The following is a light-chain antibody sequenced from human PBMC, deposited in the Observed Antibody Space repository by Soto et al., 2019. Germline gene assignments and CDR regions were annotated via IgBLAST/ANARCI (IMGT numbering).Light chain of an antibody. CDR3: QQTRSYPST. V-gene: IGKV1-33*01. CDR1: QDISNY. J-gene: IGKJ4*01. Sequence: DIQMTQSPSSLSASVGDRVTITCQASQDISNYLNWYQQKPGKAPKLLIYDASNLETGVPSRFSGSGSGTDFTFTISSLQPEDIATYYCQQTRSYPSTFGGGTKVEIK. CDR2: DAS.